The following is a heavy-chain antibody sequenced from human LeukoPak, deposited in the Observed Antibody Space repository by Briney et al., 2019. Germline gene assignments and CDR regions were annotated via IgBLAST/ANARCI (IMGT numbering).Heavy chain of an antibody. J-gene: IGHJ4*02. CDR3: ARRLGEYCSGGSGYLDY. CDR2: ISAYNGNT. V-gene: IGHV1-18*01. Sequence: ASVKVSCKASGYTFTSYGISWVRQPPGQGLEWMGWISAYNGNTNYAQKLQGRVTMTTDTSTSTAYMELRSLRSDDTAVYYCARRLGEYCSGGSGYLDYWGQGTLVTVSS. CDR1: GYTFTSYG. D-gene: IGHD2-15*01.